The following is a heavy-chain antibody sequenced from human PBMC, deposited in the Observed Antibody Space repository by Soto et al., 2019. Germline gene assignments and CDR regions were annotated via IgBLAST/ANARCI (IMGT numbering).Heavy chain of an antibody. J-gene: IGHJ4*02. Sequence: GEYLKISCKRSGYTFTSSWIGWVRQMPGKGLELMGIIHPSDSAFRYSPSFQSQLTISVVYSISTLYLQWSSLPASDRATSYCGRPDSSGYYGNWDQGTRVTVAS. D-gene: IGHD3-22*01. CDR1: GYTFTSSW. V-gene: IGHV5-51*01. CDR2: IHPSDSAF. CDR3: GRPDSSGYYGN.